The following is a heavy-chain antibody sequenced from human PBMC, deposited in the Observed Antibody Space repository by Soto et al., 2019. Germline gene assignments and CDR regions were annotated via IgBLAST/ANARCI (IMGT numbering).Heavy chain of an antibody. V-gene: IGHV1-3*01. CDR3: ARGQPERDGYYYYGMDV. CDR2: INAGNGNT. J-gene: IGHJ6*02. CDR1: GYTFTSYA. D-gene: IGHD1-1*01. Sequence: QVQLVQSGAEVKKPGASVKVSCKASGYTFTSYAMHWVRQAPGQRLEWMGWINAGNGNTKYSQKFQGRVTITRDTSASTAYMELSSLRSEDTAVYYCARGQPERDGYYYYGMDVWGQGTTVTVSS.